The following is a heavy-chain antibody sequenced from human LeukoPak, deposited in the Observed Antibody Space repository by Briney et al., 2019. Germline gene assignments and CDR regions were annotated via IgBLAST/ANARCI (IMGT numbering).Heavy chain of an antibody. D-gene: IGHD4-23*01. Sequence: PSQTLSLTCTVSGGSISSGSYYWSWIRQPAGKGLEWIGRIYTSGSTNYNPSLKSRVTISVDTSKNQFSLKLSSVTAADTAVYYCARGDYGGTKGGVDYWGQGTLVTVSS. J-gene: IGHJ4*02. V-gene: IGHV4-61*02. CDR3: ARGDYGGTKGGVDY. CDR1: GGSISSGSYY. CDR2: IYTSGST.